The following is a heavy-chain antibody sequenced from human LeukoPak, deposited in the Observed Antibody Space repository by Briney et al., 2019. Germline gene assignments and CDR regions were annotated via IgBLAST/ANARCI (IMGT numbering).Heavy chain of an antibody. CDR1: GGSISSGDYY. CDR2: IYTSGST. J-gene: IGHJ4*02. CDR3: ARHDDYGDFFDY. Sequence: SQTLSLTCTVSGGSISSGDYYWSWIRQPAGKGLEWIGRIYTSGSTNYNPSLKSRVTMSVDTSKNQFSLKLSSVTAADTAVYYCARHDDYGDFFDYWGQGTLVTVSS. D-gene: IGHD4-17*01. V-gene: IGHV4-61*02.